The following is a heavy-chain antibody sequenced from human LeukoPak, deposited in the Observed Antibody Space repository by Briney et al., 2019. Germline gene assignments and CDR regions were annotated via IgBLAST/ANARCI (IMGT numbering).Heavy chain of an antibody. Sequence: SETLSLTCTVSGGSISSGSYCWSWIRQPAGKGLEWIGRIYTSGSTNYNPSLKSRVTISVDTSKNQFSLKLSSVTAADTAVYYCARGAYDFWSGYSYYYYYMDVWGKGTTVTVSS. CDR1: GGSISSGSYC. J-gene: IGHJ6*03. CDR3: ARGAYDFWSGYSYYYYYMDV. D-gene: IGHD3-3*01. V-gene: IGHV4-61*02. CDR2: IYTSGST.